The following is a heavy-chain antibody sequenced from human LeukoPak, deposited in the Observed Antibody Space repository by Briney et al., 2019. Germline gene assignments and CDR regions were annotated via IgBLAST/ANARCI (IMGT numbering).Heavy chain of an antibody. J-gene: IGHJ6*02. Sequence: SETLSLTCTVSGGSISSYYWSWIRQPPGKGLEWIGYIYYSGSTNYNPSLKSRVTISVDTSKNQFSLKLSSVTAADTAVYYCARDRIYGMDVWGQGTTVTVSS. CDR2: IYYSGST. D-gene: IGHD2/OR15-2a*01. CDR3: ARDRIYGMDV. V-gene: IGHV4-59*12. CDR1: GGSISSYY.